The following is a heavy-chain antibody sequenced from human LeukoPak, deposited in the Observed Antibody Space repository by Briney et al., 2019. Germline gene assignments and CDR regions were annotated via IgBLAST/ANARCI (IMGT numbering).Heavy chain of an antibody. CDR2: IYTSGST. D-gene: IGHD6-6*01. CDR1: GGSISSGSYY. CDR3: ASHKTAARPSYYYYYMDV. V-gene: IGHV4-61*02. J-gene: IGHJ6*03. Sequence: SETLSLTCTVSGGSISSGSYYWSWIRQPAGKGLEWIGRIYTSGSTNYNPSLKSRVTISVDTSKNQFSLKLSSVTAADTAVYYCASHKTAARPSYYYYYMDVWGKGTTVTVSS.